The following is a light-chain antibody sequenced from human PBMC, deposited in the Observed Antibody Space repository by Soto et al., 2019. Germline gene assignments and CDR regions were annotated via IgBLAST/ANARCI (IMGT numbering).Light chain of an antibody. CDR2: DVT. CDR1: SSDVGGYDY. V-gene: IGLV2-8*01. J-gene: IGLJ1*01. Sequence: LTQPPSASGSPGQSVTISCTGTSSDVGGYDYVSWYQQHPDKAPRLMIYDVTKRPSGVPNRFSGSKSGNTASLTVSGLQAEDEADYYCSSYAGSNNYVFGTGTKVTVL. CDR3: SSYAGSNNYV.